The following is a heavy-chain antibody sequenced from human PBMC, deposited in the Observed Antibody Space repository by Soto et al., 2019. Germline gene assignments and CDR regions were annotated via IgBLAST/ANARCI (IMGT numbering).Heavy chain of an antibody. J-gene: IGHJ4*02. Sequence: QVQLVQSGAEVKKPGSSVKVSCKASGGTFSSYSINWVRQAPGQGLEWMGEIIPIFGTANYAQKFQGRVTITADASTSTAYRELSSLRSEDTAVYYCARDGGRHSGGIDYWGQGTLVTVSS. D-gene: IGHD1-26*01. CDR2: IIPIFGTA. CDR1: GGTFSSYS. CDR3: ARDGGRHSGGIDY. V-gene: IGHV1-69*01.